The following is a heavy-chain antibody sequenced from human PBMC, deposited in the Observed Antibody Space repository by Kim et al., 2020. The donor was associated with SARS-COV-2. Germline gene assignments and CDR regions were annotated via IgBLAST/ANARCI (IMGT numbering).Heavy chain of an antibody. CDR1: GFTFSSYA. Sequence: GGSLRLSCAASGFTFSSYAMSWVRQAPGKGLEWVSAISGSGGSTYYADSVKGRFTISRDNSKNTLYLQMNSLRAEDTAGYYCAKDHGSGSLPSYNWFDPGGQGTLVTVSS. J-gene: IGHJ5*02. V-gene: IGHV3-23*01. D-gene: IGHD3-10*01. CDR3: AKDHGSGSLPSYNWFDP. CDR2: ISGSGGST.